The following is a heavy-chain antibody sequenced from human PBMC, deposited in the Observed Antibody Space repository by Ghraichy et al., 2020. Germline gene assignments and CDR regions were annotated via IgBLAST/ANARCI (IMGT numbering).Heavy chain of an antibody. J-gene: IGHJ6*02. CDR3: ARMSQAPSLRFLEWLEYYYYYGMDL. CDR2: IKQDGSEK. V-gene: IGHV3-7*01. CDR1: GFTFSSYW. D-gene: IGHD3-3*01. Sequence: GGSLRLSCAASGFTFSSYWMSWVRQAPGKGLEWVANIKQDGSEKYYVDSVKGRFTISRDNAKNSLYLQMNSLRAEDTAVYYCARMSQAPSLRFLEWLEYYYYYGMDLWGQGTTVTVS.